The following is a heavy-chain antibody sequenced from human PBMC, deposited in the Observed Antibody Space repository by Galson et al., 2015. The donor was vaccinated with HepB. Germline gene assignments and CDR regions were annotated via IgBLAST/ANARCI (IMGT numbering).Heavy chain of an antibody. CDR3: ARASGGYCSGGSCYVHRYYYYMDV. Sequence: SVKVSCKASGGTFSSYAISWVRQAPGQGLEWMGGIIPIFGTANYAQKFQGRVTITADESTSTAYMELSSLRSEDTAVYYCARASGGYCSGGSCYVHRYYYYMDVWGKGTTVTVSS. V-gene: IGHV1-69*13. CDR1: GGTFSSYA. CDR2: IIPIFGTA. D-gene: IGHD2-15*01. J-gene: IGHJ6*03.